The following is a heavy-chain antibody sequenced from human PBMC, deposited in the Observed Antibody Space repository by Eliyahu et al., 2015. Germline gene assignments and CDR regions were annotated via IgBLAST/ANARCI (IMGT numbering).Heavy chain of an antibody. CDR2: INHSGST. J-gene: IGHJ4*02. CDR1: GGSFSGYY. CDR3: ARATAPPVGVDY. Sequence: QVQLQQWGAGLLKPSETLSLTCAVYGGSFSGYYWSWXRQPPGKGLEWIGKINHSGSTNYNPSLKSRVTISVDTSKNQFSLKLSSVTAADTAVYYCARATAPPVGVDYWGQGTLVTVSS. D-gene: IGHD3-16*01. V-gene: IGHV4-34*01.